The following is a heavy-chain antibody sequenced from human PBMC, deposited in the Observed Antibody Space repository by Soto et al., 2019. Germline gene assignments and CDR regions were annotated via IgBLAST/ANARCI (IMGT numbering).Heavy chain of an antibody. CDR3: ARSVVESRPYYFGLDV. CDR2: RNPNSGNI. J-gene: IGHJ6*02. D-gene: IGHD2-2*01. CDR1: GYTFTNYD. Sequence: QVQLVQSGAEVRKPGASVRVSCKASGYTFTNYDINWVRQATGQGLEWLGWRNPNSGNIGYAQQFQGRVTMTSNTFIRTAYLELTSLTTEDTAVYYCARSVVESRPYYFGLDVWGQGTTVAVSS. V-gene: IGHV1-8*01.